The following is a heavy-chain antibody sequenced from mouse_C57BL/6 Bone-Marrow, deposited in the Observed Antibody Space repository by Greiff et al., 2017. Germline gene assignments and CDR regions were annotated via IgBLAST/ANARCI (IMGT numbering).Heavy chain of an antibody. V-gene: IGHV1-53*01. Sequence: QVQLQQPGTELVKPGASVKLSCKASGYTFTSYWMHWVKQRPGQGLEWIGNINPSNGGTNYNEKFKSKATLTAEKSSSTAYMQLSSLTSEDSAVYFCARKGYYGSSFDYWGQGTTLTVSS. CDR2: INPSNGGT. CDR3: ARKGYYGSSFDY. J-gene: IGHJ2*01. D-gene: IGHD1-1*01. CDR1: GYTFTSYW.